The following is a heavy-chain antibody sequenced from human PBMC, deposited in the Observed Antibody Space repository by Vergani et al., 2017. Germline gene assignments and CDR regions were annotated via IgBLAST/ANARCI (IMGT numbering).Heavy chain of an antibody. CDR1: GFTVSSNY. Sequence: EVQLVESGGGLVQPGGSLRLSCAASGFTVSSNYMSWVRQAPGQGLEWVSVIYSGGSTYYADSVKGRFTISRDNSKNTLYLQMTSLRAEDTAVYYCAREPDFDYWGQGTLVTVSS. CDR2: IYSGGST. V-gene: IGHV3-66*01. CDR3: AREPDFDY. J-gene: IGHJ4*02.